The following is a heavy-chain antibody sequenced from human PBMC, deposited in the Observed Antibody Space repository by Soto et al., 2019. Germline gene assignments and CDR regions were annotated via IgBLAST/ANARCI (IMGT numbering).Heavy chain of an antibody. CDR2: ITGGGDIT. V-gene: IGHV3-23*01. CDR1: DSTFDSHA. Sequence: EVQLLESGGGLVQPGGSLRLSCAAADSTFDSHAMSWVRRAPGKGLEWVSSITGGGDITYYADSVKGRFTISRDNFKHTLYLQMHSLRGEDTAVYYCAIASCGDTCYYRIDYWGQGTLVTVSS. J-gene: IGHJ4*02. CDR3: AIASCGDTCYYRIDY. D-gene: IGHD2-15*01.